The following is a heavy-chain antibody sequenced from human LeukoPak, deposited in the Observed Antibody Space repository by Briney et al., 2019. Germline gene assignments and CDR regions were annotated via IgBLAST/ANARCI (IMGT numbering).Heavy chain of an antibody. Sequence: SGGSLRLSCAASGFIFNNYGLVWVRQAPGKGLEWVSAISNDGGGTTYADSVKGRFTISRDNSKNTLYLQMNSLRAEDTAVYYCAKDQMPPSSIFRPEYYFDYWGQGTLVPVSS. CDR2: ISNDGGGT. D-gene: IGHD2-21*01. CDR3: AKDQMPPSSIFRPEYYFDY. CDR1: GFIFNNYG. J-gene: IGHJ4*02. V-gene: IGHV3-23*01.